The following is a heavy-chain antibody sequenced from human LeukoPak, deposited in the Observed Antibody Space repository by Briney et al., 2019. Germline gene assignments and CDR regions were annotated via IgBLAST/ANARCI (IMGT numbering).Heavy chain of an antibody. J-gene: IGHJ4*02. Sequence: GGSLRLSCTASGLTFSTSGFNWVRQAPGKGLEWFASIGPTGSDRYHADSIKGRFTISRDNANNFLYLQMNSLRAEDTAVYYCATETNGRHYDYWGQGTLLTVSS. D-gene: IGHD1-14*01. CDR2: IGPTGSDR. CDR3: ATETNGRHYDY. CDR1: GLTFSTSG. V-gene: IGHV3-21*06.